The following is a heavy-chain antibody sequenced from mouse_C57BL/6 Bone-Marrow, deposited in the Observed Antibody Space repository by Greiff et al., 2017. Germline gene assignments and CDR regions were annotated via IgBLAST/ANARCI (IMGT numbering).Heavy chain of an antibody. CDR1: GFSLSTSGMG. D-gene: IGHD2-1*01. J-gene: IGHJ3*01. Sequence: QVTLKESGPGILQSSQTLSLTCSFSGFSLSTSGMGVSWIRQPSGKGLEWLAHIYWDDDKRYNPSLKSRLTISKDTSRNQVFLKITSVDTADTATYYGARSGYYGNYVDYWGQGTLVTVSA. CDR2: IYWDDDK. CDR3: ARSGYYGNYVDY. V-gene: IGHV8-12*01.